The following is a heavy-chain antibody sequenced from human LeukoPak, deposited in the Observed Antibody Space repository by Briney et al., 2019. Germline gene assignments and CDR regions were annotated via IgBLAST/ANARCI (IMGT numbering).Heavy chain of an antibody. CDR2: ISSGSSYI. CDR3: ARAYSGYDYQGRPTNFDY. D-gene: IGHD5-12*01. CDR1: GFTFRGIS. V-gene: IGHV3-21*01. J-gene: IGHJ4*02. Sequence: GGTLRFSGAASGFTFRGISMTWVRQVQGKGRDWTYSISSGSSYIYYADSVKGRFTISRDNAKNSLYLQMNSLRAEDTAVYYCARAYSGYDYQGRPTNFDYWGQGTLVTVSS.